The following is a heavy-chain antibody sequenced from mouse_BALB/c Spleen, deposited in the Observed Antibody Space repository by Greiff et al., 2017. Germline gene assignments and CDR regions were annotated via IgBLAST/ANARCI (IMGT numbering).Heavy chain of an antibody. Sequence: DVKLQESGPGLVKPSQSLSLTCSVTGYSITSGYYWNWIRQFPGNKLEWMGYISYDGSNNYNPSLKNRISITRDTSKNQFFLKLNSVTTEDTATYYCARDYYGLYAMDYWGQGTSVTVSS. J-gene: IGHJ4*01. CDR1: GYSITSGYY. CDR2: ISYDGSN. D-gene: IGHD1-1*01. V-gene: IGHV3-6*02. CDR3: ARDYYGLYAMDY.